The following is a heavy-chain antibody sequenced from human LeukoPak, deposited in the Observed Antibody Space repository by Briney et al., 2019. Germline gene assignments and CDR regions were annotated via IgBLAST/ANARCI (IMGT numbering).Heavy chain of an antibody. CDR3: ARGMIRGVMDDY. J-gene: IGHJ4*02. CDR2: INQAGSDK. CDR1: GFSFNNYW. V-gene: IGHV3-7*05. Sequence: GRSLRLSCAASGFSFNNYWMSWVRQAPGKGLEWGANINQAGSDKYYLASVKGRFTISRDNAKNSLYLQMNSLRAEDTAVYYCARGMIRGVMDDYWGQGTLVTVSS. D-gene: IGHD3-10*01.